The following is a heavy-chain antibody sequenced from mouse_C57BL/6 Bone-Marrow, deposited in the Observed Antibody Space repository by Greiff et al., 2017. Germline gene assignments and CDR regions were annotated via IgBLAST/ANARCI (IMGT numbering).Heavy chain of an antibody. D-gene: IGHD1-1*01. CDR3: ASPPYYGSSYWYFDV. J-gene: IGHJ1*03. V-gene: IGHV14-2*01. CDR2: IDPEDGET. CDR1: YFNIKDYY. Sequence: LQQSPSALFPPFASFHFSSPSSYFNIKDYYMHWVKQRTEQGLEWIGRIDPEDGETKYAPKFQGKATITADTSSNTAYLQLSSLTSEDTAVYYCASPPYYGSSYWYFDVWGTGTTVTVSS.